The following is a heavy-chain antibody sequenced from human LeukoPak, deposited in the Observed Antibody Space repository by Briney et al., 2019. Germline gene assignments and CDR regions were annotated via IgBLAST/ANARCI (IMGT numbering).Heavy chain of an antibody. CDR2: IYYSGNT. Sequence: PSETLSLTCTVSRGSISGHYWSWIRQSPGKGLEWIGNIYYSGNTNYNPSLKSRVTISIDTSKNQFSLKLSSVTAADTAVYYCARDRDSGSYGDWFDPWGQGTLVTVSS. CDR1: RGSISGHY. J-gene: IGHJ5*02. D-gene: IGHD1-26*01. CDR3: ARDRDSGSYGDWFDP. V-gene: IGHV4-59*11.